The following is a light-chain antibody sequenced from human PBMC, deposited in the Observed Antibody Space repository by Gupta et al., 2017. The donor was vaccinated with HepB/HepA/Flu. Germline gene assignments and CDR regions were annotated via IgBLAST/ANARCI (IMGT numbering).Light chain of an antibody. J-gene: IGLJ3*02. CDR1: SSDVGGFHS. Sequence: QSPLTRPASVSGSHGQSLTLSGSATSSDVGGFHSVSWYQQFPGRAPKLIIFDVDNRPSGVSDRFSGSKSGNTASLTISGLQAEDEADYHCCSYTGVITGGVFGGGTKLTVL. V-gene: IGLV2-14*01. CDR3: CSYTGVITGGV. CDR2: DVD.